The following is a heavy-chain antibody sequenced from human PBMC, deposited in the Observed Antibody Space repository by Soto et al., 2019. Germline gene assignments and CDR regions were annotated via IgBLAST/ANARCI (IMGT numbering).Heavy chain of an antibody. CDR2: IVVGSGNT. CDR3: GGIPDYYYYYGMDV. D-gene: IGHD2-21*01. Sequence: QMQLVQSGPEVKKPGTSVKVSCKASGFTFTSSAVQWVRQARGQRLEWIGWIVVGSGNTNYAQKFQERVTITRDMSTSTAYMELSSLRSEDTAVYYCGGIPDYYYYYGMDVWGQGTTVTVSS. CDR1: GFTFTSSA. V-gene: IGHV1-58*01. J-gene: IGHJ6*02.